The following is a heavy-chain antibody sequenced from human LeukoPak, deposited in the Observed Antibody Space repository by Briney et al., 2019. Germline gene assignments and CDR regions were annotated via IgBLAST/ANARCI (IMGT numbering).Heavy chain of an antibody. CDR1: GFTFSSYS. V-gene: IGHV3-21*01. CDR2: ISSSSSYI. D-gene: IGHD6-6*01. Sequence: GGSLRLSCAASGFTFSSYSMNWVRQAPGKGLEWVSSISSSSSYIYYADSVKGRFTISRDNAKNSLYLQMNSLRAEDTAVYYCARGIAARPRTYYFDYWGQGTLVTVSS. J-gene: IGHJ4*02. CDR3: ARGIAARPRTYYFDY.